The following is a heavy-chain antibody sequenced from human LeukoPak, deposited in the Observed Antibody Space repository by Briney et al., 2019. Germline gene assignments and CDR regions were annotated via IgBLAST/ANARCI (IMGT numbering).Heavy chain of an antibody. J-gene: IGHJ4*02. CDR3: AKDISPYSSSWSSFDY. CDR2: FSWNSGSI. CDR1: GFTFDDYA. Sequence: GGSLRLSCAASGFTFDDYAMHWVRQAPGKGLEWVSGFSWNSGSIGYADSVKGRFTISRDNAKNSLYLQMNSLRAEDTALYYCAKDISPYSSSWSSFDYWGQGTLVTVSS. D-gene: IGHD6-13*01. V-gene: IGHV3-9*01.